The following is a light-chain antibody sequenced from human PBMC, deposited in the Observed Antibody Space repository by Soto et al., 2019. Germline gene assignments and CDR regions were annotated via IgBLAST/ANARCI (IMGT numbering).Light chain of an antibody. V-gene: IGKV3-20*01. J-gene: IGKJ1*01. CDR1: PSLSSTY. Sequence: EIVLTQSPGTLSLSPGERATLSCRASPSLSSTYLAWYQQKPGQAPRLLIYGASSRAIGIPDRFSGSGSGTDFTLTISRLEPEDFAVYYCQQHGRTPLTFGQGTKVEI. CDR2: GAS. CDR3: QQHGRTPLT.